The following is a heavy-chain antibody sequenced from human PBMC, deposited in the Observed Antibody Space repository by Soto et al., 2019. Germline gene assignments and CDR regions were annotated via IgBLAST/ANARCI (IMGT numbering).Heavy chain of an antibody. J-gene: IGHJ1*01. D-gene: IGHD1-1*01. V-gene: IGHV4-59*08. CDR1: GGSISSYY. CDR3: ARHRTGTTAVYFQH. CDR2: IYYSGST. Sequence: SETLSLTCAVSGGSISSYYWSWIRQPPGKGLEWIGYIYYSGSTNYNPSLKSRVTISVDTSKNQFSLKLSSVTAADTAVYYCARHRTGTTAVYFQHWGQGTLVTVSS.